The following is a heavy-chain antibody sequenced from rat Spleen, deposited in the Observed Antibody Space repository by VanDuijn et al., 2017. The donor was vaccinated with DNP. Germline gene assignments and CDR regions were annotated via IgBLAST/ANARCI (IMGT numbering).Heavy chain of an antibody. CDR1: GFSLTSYG. D-gene: IGHD1-3*01. V-gene: IGHV2S12*01. CDR2: ISSGGST. CDR3: TRFRTAGSDYYAMDA. Sequence: QVQLKESGPGLVQPSQTLSLTCTVSGFSLTSYGVSWVRQPPGKGLEWIAAISSGGSTYYNSVFKSRLSISRDTSKSQVFLRMNSLQTEDTAVYFCTRFRTAGSDYYAMDAWGQGTSVTVSS. J-gene: IGHJ4*01.